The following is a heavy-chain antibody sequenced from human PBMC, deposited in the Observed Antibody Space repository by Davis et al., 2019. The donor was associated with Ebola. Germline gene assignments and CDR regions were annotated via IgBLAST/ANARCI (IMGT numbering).Heavy chain of an antibody. CDR1: GYTFSNYG. CDR3: AREVIGHDY. D-gene: IGHD2-21*01. Sequence: ASVKVSCKASGYTFSNYGITWVRQAPGQGLEWMGMINPGAGGTTYAQKFQGRVTVTRDTSTSTVYMELNSLRFEDTAVYYCAREVIGHDYWGQGTLVTVSS. CDR2: INPGAGGT. V-gene: IGHV1-46*01. J-gene: IGHJ4*02.